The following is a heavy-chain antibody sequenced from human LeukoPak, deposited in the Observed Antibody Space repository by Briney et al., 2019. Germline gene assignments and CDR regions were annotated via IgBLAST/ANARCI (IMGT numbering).Heavy chain of an antibody. CDR1: GYTFTGYY. J-gene: IGHJ4*02. D-gene: IGHD3-10*01. Sequence: GASVKVSCKASGYTFTGYYMHWVRQAPGQGLEWMGWISAHSGNATYAQKVQDRVTMTTDTTMTTAYMELRSLRSDDTAVYYCARGHYYGSGSDSYYFDYWGQGTLVTVSS. V-gene: IGHV1-18*04. CDR2: ISAHSGNA. CDR3: ARGHYYGSGSDSYYFDY.